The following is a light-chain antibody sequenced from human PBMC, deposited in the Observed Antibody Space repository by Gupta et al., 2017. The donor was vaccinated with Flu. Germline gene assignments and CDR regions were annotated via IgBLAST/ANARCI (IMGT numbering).Light chain of an antibody. CDR1: SVRSYY. CDR2: RKD. V-gene: IGLV3-19*01. CDR3: HTRDNGGNLVV. Sequence: EKTITSTSDGDSVRSYYANWYQQKPGHAPILFVYRKDDRPSGIPDRFSASNSGARAVLTITRAQAEDEADYYCHTRDNGGNLVVFGGGTKLTVL. J-gene: IGLJ2*01.